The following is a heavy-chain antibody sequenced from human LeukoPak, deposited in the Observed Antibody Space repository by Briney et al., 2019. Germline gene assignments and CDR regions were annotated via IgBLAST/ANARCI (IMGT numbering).Heavy chain of an antibody. CDR1: GGSISSSY. CDR2: IYYTGST. V-gene: IGHV4-59*08. CDR3: ARAGAAAGLFDY. D-gene: IGHD6-13*01. J-gene: IGHJ4*02. Sequence: SETLSLTCTVSGGSISSSYWSWIRQPPGKGLEWIGYIYYTGSTNYNSSLKSRVTISVDTSKNQFSLKLSSVTAADTAVYYCARAGAAAGLFDYWGQGTLVTVSS.